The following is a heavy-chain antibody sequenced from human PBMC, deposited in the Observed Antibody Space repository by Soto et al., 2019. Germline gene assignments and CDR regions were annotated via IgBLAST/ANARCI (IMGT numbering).Heavy chain of an antibody. Sequence: QVQLVQSGAEVKKPGASVKVSCKASGYTFTSYGISWVRHAPGQGLEWMGWISAYNGNTNYAQKLQGRVTMTTDTSTSTAYMELTSLRSDDTAVYYCASNYLYYYGSGNTNYYGMDVWGQGTTVTVSS. CDR2: ISAYNGNT. CDR3: ASNYLYYYGSGNTNYYGMDV. D-gene: IGHD3-10*01. V-gene: IGHV1-18*01. CDR1: GYTFTSYG. J-gene: IGHJ6*02.